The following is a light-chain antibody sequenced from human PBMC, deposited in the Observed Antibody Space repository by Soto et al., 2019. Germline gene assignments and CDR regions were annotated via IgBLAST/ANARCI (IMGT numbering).Light chain of an antibody. CDR3: QQSYSTPHT. J-gene: IGKJ4*01. V-gene: IGKV1-39*01. CDR2: AAA. CDR1: QSISSY. Sequence: DIQMTQSPSSLSASIRDRVTITCRASQSISSYLNWYQHKPGKAPKLLIYAAASLQSRVPSRFSGSGSGTDFTLTISSLQPEDFATYYCQQSYSTPHTFGGGTKVDNK.